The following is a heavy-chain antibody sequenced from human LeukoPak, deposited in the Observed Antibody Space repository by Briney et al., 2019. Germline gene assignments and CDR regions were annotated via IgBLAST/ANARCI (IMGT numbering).Heavy chain of an antibody. V-gene: IGHV3-9*03. CDR1: GFTFDDYT. Sequence: GGSLRLSCAASGFTFDDYTMHWVRQVPGKGLVWVSLIHSDGSTIIYADSVKGRFTISRDNAKNSLYLQMNSLGAEDMALYYCAKEGDDGCFDYWGQGTLVTVSS. J-gene: IGHJ4*02. CDR2: IHSDGSTI. D-gene: IGHD5-24*01. CDR3: AKEGDDGCFDY.